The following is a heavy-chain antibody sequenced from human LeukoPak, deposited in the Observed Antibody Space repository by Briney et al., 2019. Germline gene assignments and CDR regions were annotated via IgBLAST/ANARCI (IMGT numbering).Heavy chain of an antibody. Sequence: PGGSLRLSCAASGFTFSTYYMTWVRQAPGKGLEWVANIKQDGSKTYYVDSVKGRFTISIDNAKNSLFLQMNSLRAEDTAVYYCARPAVAGHYYYGMDVWGQGTTVTVSS. CDR2: IKQDGSKT. J-gene: IGHJ6*02. CDR3: ARPAVAGHYYYGMDV. CDR1: GFTFSTYY. D-gene: IGHD6-19*01. V-gene: IGHV3-7*03.